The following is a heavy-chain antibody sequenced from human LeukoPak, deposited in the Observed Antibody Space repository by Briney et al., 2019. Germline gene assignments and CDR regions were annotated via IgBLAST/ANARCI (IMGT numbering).Heavy chain of an antibody. CDR1: GFTFNNYS. V-gene: IGHV3-48*01. CDR3: ARDWAAAFDY. Sequence: PGGSLRLSCAASGFTFNNYSMNWVRQGPGKGLEWVSYIRSSSSTIYYADSVKGRFTISRDNAKNSLYLQMNSLRAEDTAVYYCARDWAAAFDYWGQGTLVTVSS. CDR2: IRSSSSTI. D-gene: IGHD2-2*01. J-gene: IGHJ4*02.